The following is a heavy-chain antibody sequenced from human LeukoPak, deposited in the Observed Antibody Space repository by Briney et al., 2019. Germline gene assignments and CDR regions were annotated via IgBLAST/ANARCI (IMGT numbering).Heavy chain of an antibody. D-gene: IGHD3-10*01. CDR3: ARLQVGITMVRGVINDY. CDR1: GYTFTGYY. Sequence: ASVKVSCKASGYTFTGYYMHWVRQAPGQGLEWMGWINPNSGGTNYAQKFQGRVTMTRDTSISTAYMELSRLRSDDTAVYYCARLQVGITMVRGVINDYWGQGTLVTVSS. V-gene: IGHV1-2*02. J-gene: IGHJ4*02. CDR2: INPNSGGT.